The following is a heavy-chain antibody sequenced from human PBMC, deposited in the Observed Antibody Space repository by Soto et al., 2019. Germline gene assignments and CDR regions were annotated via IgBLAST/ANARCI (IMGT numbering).Heavy chain of an antibody. CDR2: ISSSSSTI. J-gene: IGHJ4*02. CDR1: GFTSSSYS. D-gene: IGHD3-9*01. Sequence: EVQLVESGGGLVQPGGSLRLSCAVSGFTSSSYSINWVRQAPGKGLEWVSYISSSSSTIHYAVSVKGRFTISRDKSKNSLYLQMNSLRDEDPAVYYCATAPGANGYDIDYWGQGSLVTVSS. CDR3: ATAPGANGYDIDY. V-gene: IGHV3-48*02.